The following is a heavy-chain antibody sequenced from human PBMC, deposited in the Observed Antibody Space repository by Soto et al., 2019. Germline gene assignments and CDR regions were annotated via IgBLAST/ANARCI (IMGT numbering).Heavy chain of an antibody. CDR1: GGSISSSNW. V-gene: IGHV4-4*02. CDR3: ARDETNYYGSGSFDY. J-gene: IGHJ4*02. Sequence: QVQLQESGPGLVKPSGTLSLTCAVSGGSISSSNWWSWVRQPPGKGLEWIGEIYHRGSTNYNPSLKSRGTLSVDKSKNQFSLKLSSVTAADTAVYYCARDETNYYGSGSFDYWGQGTLVTVSS. CDR2: IYHRGST. D-gene: IGHD3-10*01.